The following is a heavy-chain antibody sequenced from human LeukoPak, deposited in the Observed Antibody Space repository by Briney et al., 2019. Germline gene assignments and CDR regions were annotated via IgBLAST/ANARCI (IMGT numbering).Heavy chain of an antibody. Sequence: GASVKVSCKASGYTFTSYYMHWVRQAPGQGLEWMGIINPSGGSTSYAQKFQGRVTMTRDTSTSTVYMELSSLRSEDTAVYYCARVVSGGQLLWASDYWGQGTLVTVSS. CDR1: GYTFTSYY. CDR3: ARVVSGGQLLWASDY. CDR2: INPSGGST. V-gene: IGHV1-46*01. J-gene: IGHJ4*02. D-gene: IGHD2-2*01.